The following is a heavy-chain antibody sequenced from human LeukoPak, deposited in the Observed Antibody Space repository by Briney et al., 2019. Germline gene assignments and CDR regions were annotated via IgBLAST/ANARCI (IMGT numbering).Heavy chain of an antibody. CDR3: AKAQTDGDDSSGYLFDY. CDR2: ISWNSGSI. V-gene: IGHV3-9*01. D-gene: IGHD3-22*01. Sequence: EPGGTLRLSCAASGFTFDDYAMHWVRQAPGKGLEWVSGISWNSGSIGYADSVKGRFTISRDNAKNSLYLQMNSLRAEDTALYYCAKAQTDGDDSSGYLFDYWGQGTLVTVSS. CDR1: GFTFDDYA. J-gene: IGHJ4*02.